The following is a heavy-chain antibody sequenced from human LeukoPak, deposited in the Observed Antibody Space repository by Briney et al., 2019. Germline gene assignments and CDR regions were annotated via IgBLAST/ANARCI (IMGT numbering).Heavy chain of an antibody. CDR1: GFTFSTYN. CDR2: ISSSSSTI. J-gene: IGHJ4*02. Sequence: GGSLRLSCAASGFTFSTYNMNWVRQAPGKGLEWVSYISSSSSTIYYADSVKGRFTISRDNAKNSLHLQMNSLRADDTAVYYCTRVWEPIDYRGQGTLVTVSS. CDR3: TRVWEPIDY. D-gene: IGHD1-26*01. V-gene: IGHV3-48*01.